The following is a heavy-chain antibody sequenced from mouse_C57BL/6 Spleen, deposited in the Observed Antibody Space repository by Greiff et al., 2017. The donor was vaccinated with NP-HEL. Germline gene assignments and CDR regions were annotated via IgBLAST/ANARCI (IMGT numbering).Heavy chain of an antibody. D-gene: IGHD2-1*01. CDR3: ASGGCGNYGYAMDY. CDR2: IYPGDGDT. V-gene: IGHV1-80*01. Sequence: VKLVESGAELVKPGASVKISCKASGYAFSSYWMNWVKQRPGKGLEWIGQIYPGDGDTNYNGKFKGKVTLTADKSSSTAYMQLSSLTSEDSTVYYCASGGCGNYGYAMDYWGQGTSVTVSS. CDR1: GYAFSSYW. J-gene: IGHJ4*01.